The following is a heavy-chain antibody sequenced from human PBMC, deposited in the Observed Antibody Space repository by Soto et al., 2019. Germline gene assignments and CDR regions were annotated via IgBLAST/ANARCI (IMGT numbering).Heavy chain of an antibody. D-gene: IGHD2-15*01. CDR2: IYHSGST. CDR3: ARVGYCSGGSCHYFDY. Sequence: SETLSLTCTVSGGSISSSNWWSWVRQPPGKGLEWIGEIYHSGSTNYNPSLKSRVTISVDKSKNQFSLKLSSVTAADTAVYYCARVGYCSGGSCHYFDYWGQGTLVTVSS. CDR1: GGSISSSNW. V-gene: IGHV4-4*02. J-gene: IGHJ4*02.